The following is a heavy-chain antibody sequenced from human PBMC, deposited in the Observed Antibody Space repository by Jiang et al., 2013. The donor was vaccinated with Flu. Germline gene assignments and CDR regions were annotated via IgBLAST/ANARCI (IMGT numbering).Heavy chain of an antibody. Sequence: QLVETGGGLIQPGGSLRLSCAASGFTVSSNYMSWVRQAPGKGLEWVSLIYSGGSTYYADSVKGRFTISRDNSKSTLYLQMNSLRAEDTAVYYCACSSHSNYYAMDVWGQGTTVTVSS. CDR1: GFTVSSNY. CDR2: IYSGGST. V-gene: IGHV3-53*02. J-gene: IGHJ6*02. D-gene: IGHD6-13*01. CDR3: ACSSHSNYYAMDV.